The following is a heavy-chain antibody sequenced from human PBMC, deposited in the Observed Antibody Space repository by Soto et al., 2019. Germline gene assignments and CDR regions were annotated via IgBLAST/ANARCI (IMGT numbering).Heavy chain of an antibody. Sequence: QAPLVQSGAEVKKPGASVKDSCKPSGYTFTSYGTSWVRQAPGQGLEWMGWISAYNGNTNYAQKLQGRVTMTTHTSRSTAYMELRSLRSDDTAVYYGARDLFMEQLVPLDYWGQGTRVTVSS. CDR3: ARDLFMEQLVPLDY. J-gene: IGHJ4*02. CDR1: GYTFTSYG. V-gene: IGHV1-18*01. D-gene: IGHD6-13*01. CDR2: ISAYNGNT.